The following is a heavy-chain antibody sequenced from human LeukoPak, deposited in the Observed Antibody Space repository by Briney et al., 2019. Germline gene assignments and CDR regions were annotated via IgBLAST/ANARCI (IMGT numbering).Heavy chain of an antibody. J-gene: IGHJ4*02. Sequence: IPSGALSLTCAVSGGSISSSNWWSWVRQPPGKGLEWIGEIYHSGSTNYNPSLKSRVTISVDKSKNQFSLKLSSVTAADTAVYFCARLSSSPRDVAPYYFDYWGQGTLVTVSS. V-gene: IGHV4-4*02. D-gene: IGHD6-13*01. CDR3: ARLSSSPRDVAPYYFDY. CDR1: GGSISSSNW. CDR2: IYHSGST.